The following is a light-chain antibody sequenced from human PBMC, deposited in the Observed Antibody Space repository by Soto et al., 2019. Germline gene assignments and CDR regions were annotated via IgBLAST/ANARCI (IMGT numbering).Light chain of an antibody. CDR2: END. CDR3: GTWDSSLSAGV. V-gene: IGLV1-51*02. J-gene: IGLJ3*02. Sequence: QSVLTQPPSVSAAPGQKVTISCSGSSSNIGNRYVSWYQQLPGTAPKLLIYENDKRPSGIPDRFSGSKSGTSATLGITGLQTGGEADYYCGTWDSSLSAGVFGGGTKLTVL. CDR1: SSNIGNRY.